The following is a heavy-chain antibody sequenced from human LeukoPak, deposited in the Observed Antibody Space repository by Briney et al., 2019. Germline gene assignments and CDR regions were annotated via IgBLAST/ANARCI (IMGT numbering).Heavy chain of an antibody. CDR1: GFTFSSYW. V-gene: IGHV3-7*01. D-gene: IGHD2-2*01. CDR2: IKQDGSEK. CDR3: ARSCSSTSCYQRGMDV. Sequence: GGSLRLSCAASGFTFSSYWMSWVRQAPGKGLEWVANIKQDGSEKYYVDSVEGRFTISRDNAKNSLYLQMNSLRAEDTAVYYCARSCSSTSCYQRGMDVWGQGTTVTVSS. J-gene: IGHJ6*02.